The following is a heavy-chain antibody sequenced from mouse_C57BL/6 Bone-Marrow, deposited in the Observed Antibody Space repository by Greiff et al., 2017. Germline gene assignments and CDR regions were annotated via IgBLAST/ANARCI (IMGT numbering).Heavy chain of an antibody. V-gene: IGHV1-52*01. CDR2: IDPSDSET. Sequence: VQLQQPGAELVRPGSSVKLSCKASGYTFTSYWMHWVKQRPIQGLEWIGNIDPSDSETHYNQKFKDKATLTVDKSSSTAYMQLSSLTSEDSAVYYCARTAMVRGAWFAYWGQGTLVTVSA. J-gene: IGHJ3*01. D-gene: IGHD2-2*01. CDR3: ARTAMVRGAWFAY. CDR1: GYTFTSYW.